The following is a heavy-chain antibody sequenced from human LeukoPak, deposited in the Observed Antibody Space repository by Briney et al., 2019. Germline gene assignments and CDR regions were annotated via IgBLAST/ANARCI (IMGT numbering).Heavy chain of an antibody. J-gene: IGHJ5*02. V-gene: IGHV3-21*01. CDR1: GFTFSSYS. D-gene: IGHD3-3*01. CDR2: ISSSSSYI. Sequence: GGSLRLPCAAPGFTFSSYSMNWVRQAPGKGLEWVSSISSSSSYIYYADSVKGRFIISRDNAKNSLYLQMNSLRAEDTAVYYCARERITIFGVVPIWFDPWGQGTLVTVSS. CDR3: ARERITIFGVVPIWFDP.